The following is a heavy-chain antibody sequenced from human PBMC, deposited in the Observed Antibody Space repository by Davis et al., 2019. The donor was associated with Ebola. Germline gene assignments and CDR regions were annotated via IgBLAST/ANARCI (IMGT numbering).Heavy chain of an antibody. V-gene: IGHV3-48*02. J-gene: IGHJ6*02. CDR2: ISNTGNTI. Sequence: GESLKISCAASGFTFHTYSMNWVRQAPGKGLEWVSYISNTGNTIYYADSVKGRLTISRDNAKNSLYLQMNSLGDEDTAVYYCARGYYYGMDVWGQGTTVIVSS. CDR1: GFTFHTYS. CDR3: ARGYYYGMDV.